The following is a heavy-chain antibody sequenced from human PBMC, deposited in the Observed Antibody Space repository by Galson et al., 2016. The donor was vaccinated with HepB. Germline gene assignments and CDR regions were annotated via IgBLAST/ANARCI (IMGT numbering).Heavy chain of an antibody. D-gene: IGHD3-10*01. CDR1: GGTFSNFA. Sequence: SVKVSCKASGGTFSNFAISWLRQAPGQGLEWMGGIIPLFGATNYAQKFQGRVTITADKATTTVYMDLSGLRSEDTAVYYGVRGGGITMVRGVTPGWFDPWGQGTLVTVSS. V-gene: IGHV1-69*06. CDR3: VRGGGITMVRGVTPGWFDP. CDR2: IIPLFGAT. J-gene: IGHJ5*02.